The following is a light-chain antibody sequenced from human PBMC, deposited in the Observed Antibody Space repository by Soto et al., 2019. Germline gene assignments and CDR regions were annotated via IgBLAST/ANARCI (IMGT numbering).Light chain of an antibody. CDR3: QQRSSWPST. V-gene: IGKV3-11*01. CDR1: QSVNNF. Sequence: EILLTQYTATLSLSPGERATLSCRASQSVNNFLAWYQQKPGQAPRLLIFDASYRATGVPGRFSGSGSGTDFTLTISNLEPEYFAVYYCQQRSSWPSTVGPGTKVDIK. J-gene: IGKJ3*01. CDR2: DAS.